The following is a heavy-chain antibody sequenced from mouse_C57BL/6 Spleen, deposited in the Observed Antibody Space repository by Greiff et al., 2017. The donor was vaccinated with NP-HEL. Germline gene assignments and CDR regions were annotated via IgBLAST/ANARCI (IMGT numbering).Heavy chain of an antibody. Sequence: QVQLQQSGAELVRPGTSVKVSCKASGYAFTNYLIEWVKQRPGQGLEWIGVINPGGGGTNYNEKFKGKATLTADKSSSTAYMQLSSLTSEDSAVYFCAREDDYDRFAYWGQGTLVTVSA. J-gene: IGHJ3*01. CDR1: GYAFTNYL. D-gene: IGHD2-4*01. V-gene: IGHV1-54*01. CDR3: AREDDYDRFAY. CDR2: INPGGGGT.